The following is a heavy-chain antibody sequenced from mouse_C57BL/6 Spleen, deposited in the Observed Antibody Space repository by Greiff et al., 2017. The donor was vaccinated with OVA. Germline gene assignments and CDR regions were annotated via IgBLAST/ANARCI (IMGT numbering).Heavy chain of an antibody. CDR1: GFTFSDYY. CDR3: ALIITTDAMDY. V-gene: IGHV5-16*01. J-gene: IGHJ4*01. CDR2: INYDGSST. Sequence: EVKLMESEGGLVQPGRSMKLSCTASGFTFSDYYMAWVRQVPEKGLEWVANINYDGSSTYYLDSLKSRFIISRDNAKNILYLQMSSLKSEDTATYYCALIITTDAMDYWGQGTSVTVSS. D-gene: IGHD1-1*01.